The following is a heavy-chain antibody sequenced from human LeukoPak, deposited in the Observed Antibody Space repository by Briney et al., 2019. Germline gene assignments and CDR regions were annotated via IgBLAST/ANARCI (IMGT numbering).Heavy chain of an antibody. D-gene: IGHD6-6*01. Sequence: SVRVSCKASGGTFSSYAISWVRQAPGQGLEWMGGIIPIFGTANYAQKFQGRVTITADESTSTAYMELSSLRSEDTAVYYCARDGDSSSSEGWFDPWGQGTLVTVSS. V-gene: IGHV1-69*13. J-gene: IGHJ5*02. CDR1: GGTFSSYA. CDR3: ARDGDSSSSEGWFDP. CDR2: IIPIFGTA.